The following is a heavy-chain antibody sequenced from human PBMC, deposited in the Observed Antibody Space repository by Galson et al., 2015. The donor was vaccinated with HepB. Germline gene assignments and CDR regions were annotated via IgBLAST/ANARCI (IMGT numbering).Heavy chain of an antibody. J-gene: IGHJ6*02. CDR1: GFTFSSYG. Sequence: SLRLSCAASGFTFSSYGMHWVRQAPGKGLEWVAVISYDGSDKYYADSVKGRFTISRDNSKNTLYLQMNSLRAEDTAVYYCAKDTYYYDSSGYYYYYGMDVWGQGTTVTVSS. D-gene: IGHD3-22*01. V-gene: IGHV3-30*18. CDR2: ISYDGSDK. CDR3: AKDTYYYDSSGYYYYYGMDV.